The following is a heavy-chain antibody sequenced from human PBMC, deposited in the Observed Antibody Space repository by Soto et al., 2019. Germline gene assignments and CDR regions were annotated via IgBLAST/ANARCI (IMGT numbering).Heavy chain of an antibody. Sequence: GGSLRLSCAGSGFTFSSYWMSRVRQAPGHGLEWVAHTNEDGSEKRYVDAVKGRFTISRDNGRNSLYLQMNSLRVEDTAVYYCAREGADYDILTGSAFDIWGQGTMVTVSS. CDR3: AREGADYDILTGSAFDI. CDR1: GFTFSSYW. J-gene: IGHJ3*02. D-gene: IGHD3-9*01. V-gene: IGHV3-7*01. CDR2: TNEDGSEK.